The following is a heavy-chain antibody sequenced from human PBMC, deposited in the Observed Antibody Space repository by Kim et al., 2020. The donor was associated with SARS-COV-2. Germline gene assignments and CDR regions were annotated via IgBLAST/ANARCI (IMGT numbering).Heavy chain of an antibody. D-gene: IGHD3-10*01. J-gene: IGHJ4*02. Sequence: VKGRFTISGDNSKNTLYLQMSSLRAEDTAVYYCAKMGCGSGSYYKGWYDYWGQGTLVTVSS. CDR3: AKMGCGSGSYYKGWYDY. V-gene: IGHV3-23*01.